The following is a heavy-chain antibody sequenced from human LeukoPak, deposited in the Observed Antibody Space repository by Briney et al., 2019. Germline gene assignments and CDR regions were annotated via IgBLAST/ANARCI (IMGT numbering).Heavy chain of an antibody. J-gene: IGHJ4*02. V-gene: IGHV3-23*01. CDR3: AKDGNWARFED. CDR1: GFHFHDYQ. Sequence: GSPHLPCCASGFHFHDYQMNWVRPAPREGLEWVSGITSRSTTYYADSVKGRFTISRDNSKNMVWLQINSPTAEDTATYYCAKDGNWARFEDWGQGTLVTVSS. D-gene: IGHD7-27*01. CDR2: ITSRSTT.